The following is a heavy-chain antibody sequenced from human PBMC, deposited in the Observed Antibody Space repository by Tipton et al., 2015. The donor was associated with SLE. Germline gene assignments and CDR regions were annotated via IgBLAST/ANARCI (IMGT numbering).Heavy chain of an antibody. D-gene: IGHD3-9*01. CDR1: GFTFSLYW. Sequence: SLRLSCTASGFTFSLYWMHWVRQAPGKGLVWVARVTPDGSGATYADSVKGRFTISRDNARNSLDLQMNSLRPEDTGFYYCGRDLTPGGLDVWGKGTTVTVSS. J-gene: IGHJ6*04. V-gene: IGHV3-74*01. CDR2: VTPDGSGA. CDR3: GRDLTPGGLDV.